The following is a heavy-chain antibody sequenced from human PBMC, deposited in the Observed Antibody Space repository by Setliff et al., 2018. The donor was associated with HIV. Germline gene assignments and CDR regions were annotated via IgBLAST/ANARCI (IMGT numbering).Heavy chain of an antibody. D-gene: IGHD3-10*01. CDR3: ARGPYFYGSGSNYNPKWFDP. J-gene: IGHJ5*02. CDR1: GGSFNTYY. Sequence: PSETLSLTCADYGGSFNTYYWSWIRQTPGKGLEWIGEINHSGSTNYNPSLKSRVTIFVDTSKNQFSLRLRSVTVADTAVYYCARGPYFYGSGSNYNPKWFDPWSQGTPVTVSS. CDR2: INHSGST. V-gene: IGHV4-34*01.